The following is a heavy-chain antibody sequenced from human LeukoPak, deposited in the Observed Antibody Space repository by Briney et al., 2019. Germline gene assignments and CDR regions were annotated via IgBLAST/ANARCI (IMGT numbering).Heavy chain of an antibody. CDR2: ISSSSSYI. Sequence: GGSLRLSCAASGFTFSSYSMNWVRQAPGKGLEWVSSISSSSSYIYYADSVKGRFTISGDNAKNSLYLQMNSLRAEDTAVYYCARDYDYLFAFDIWGQGTMVTVSS. CDR1: GFTFSSYS. J-gene: IGHJ3*02. CDR3: ARDYDYLFAFDI. D-gene: IGHD3-16*01. V-gene: IGHV3-21*01.